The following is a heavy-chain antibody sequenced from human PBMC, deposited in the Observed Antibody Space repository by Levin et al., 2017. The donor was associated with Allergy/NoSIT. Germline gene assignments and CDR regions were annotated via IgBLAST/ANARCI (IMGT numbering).Heavy chain of an antibody. CDR1: GGSFSGYY. CDR2: INHSGST. Sequence: PSETLSLTCAVYGGSFSGYYWSWIRQPPGKGLEWIGEINHSGSTNYNPSLKSRVTISVDTSKNQFSLKLSSVTAADTAVYYCASLYPTYYYGSGSYGFDPWGREPWSPSPQ. V-gene: IGHV4-34*01. CDR3: ASLYPTYYYGSGSYGFDP. J-gene: IGHJ5*02. D-gene: IGHD3-10*01.